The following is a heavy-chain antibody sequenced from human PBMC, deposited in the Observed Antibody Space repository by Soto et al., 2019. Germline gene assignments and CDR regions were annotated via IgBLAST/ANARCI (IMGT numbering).Heavy chain of an antibody. CDR1: GLTFIDFY. CDR2: IDPSGTTI. CDR3: ARGHHGLEI. J-gene: IGHJ6*02. Sequence: PGGSLRLSCAASGLTFIDFYMSWVRQAPGKGLDRVSYIDPSGTTIVYADSVKGRFTVSRDNAKNSLYLQMDSLRGEDSAVYYCARGHHGLEIWGRGTTVTVSS. V-gene: IGHV3-11*01.